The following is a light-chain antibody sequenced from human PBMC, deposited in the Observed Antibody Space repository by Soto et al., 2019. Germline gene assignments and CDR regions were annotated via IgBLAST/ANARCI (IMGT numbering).Light chain of an antibody. CDR2: VNIDGSH. Sequence: QPVLTQSPSASASLGASVTLTCTLSSGYSDYAIAWHQQQPEKAPRYLMKVNIDGSHITGDGIPDRFSGSGTGTERFLTVSSPQYEDEDDYYSQSWGTGFWVFGGGTQLTVL. CDR1: SGYSDYA. J-gene: IGLJ2*01. V-gene: IGLV4-69*01. CDR3: QSWGTGFWV.